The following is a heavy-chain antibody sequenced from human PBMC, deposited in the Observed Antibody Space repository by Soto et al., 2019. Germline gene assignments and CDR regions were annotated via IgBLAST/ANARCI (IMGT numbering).Heavy chain of an antibody. J-gene: IGHJ4*02. CDR3: ARGSGYYYVDY. CDR1: GYTFTSYT. V-gene: IGHV1-3*01. CDR2: INAGNGNT. D-gene: IGHD3-22*01. Sequence: QVQLVHSGAEVKKHGASVKVSCKASGYTFTSYTMHWVRQAPGKRLEWMGWINAGNGNTKYSQKFQGRVTITRDTSASTASMALTILRSADTAVYYCARGSGYYYVDYWGQGTLVTFSS.